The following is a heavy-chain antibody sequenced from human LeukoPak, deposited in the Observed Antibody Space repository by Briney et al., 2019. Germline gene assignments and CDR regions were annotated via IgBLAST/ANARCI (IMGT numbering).Heavy chain of an antibody. Sequence: GGSLRLSCAASGFTFSSSWMSWVRQAPEKGLEWVANIKPDGSENHFVDSVKGRFTISRDNAKNSLYLQMNTLRADDTAVYYCARDHWIGGLMDVWGKGTTVTVSS. CDR2: IKPDGSEN. CDR3: ARDHWIGGLMDV. CDR1: GFTFSSSW. V-gene: IGHV3-7*01. J-gene: IGHJ6*04. D-gene: IGHD1-1*01.